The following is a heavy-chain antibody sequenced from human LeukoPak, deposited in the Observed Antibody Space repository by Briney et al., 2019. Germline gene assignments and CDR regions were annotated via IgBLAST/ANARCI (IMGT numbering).Heavy chain of an antibody. CDR2: INTNTGNP. CDR3: ARTIAVAGTLWFDP. J-gene: IGHJ5*02. V-gene: IGHV7-4-1*02. D-gene: IGHD6-19*01. Sequence: ASVKVPCKASGYTFTSYAMNWVRQAPGQGLEWMGWINTNTGNPTYAQGFTGRFVFSLDTSVSTAYLQISSLKAEDTAVYYCARTIAVAGTLWFDPWGQGTLVTVSS. CDR1: GYTFTSYA.